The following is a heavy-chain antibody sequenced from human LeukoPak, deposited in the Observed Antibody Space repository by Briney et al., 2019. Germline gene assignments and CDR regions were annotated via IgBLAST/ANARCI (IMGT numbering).Heavy chain of an antibody. Sequence: KPSETLSLTCAVYGGSFSGYYWSWIRQPPGKGLEWIGEINHSGSTNYNPSLKSRVTISVDTSKNQFSLKLTSVTAADTAVYYCARGGEGPELNWFDPWGQGTLVTVSS. CDR2: INHSGST. D-gene: IGHD3-10*01. CDR3: ARGGEGPELNWFDP. CDR1: GGSFSGYY. V-gene: IGHV4-34*01. J-gene: IGHJ5*02.